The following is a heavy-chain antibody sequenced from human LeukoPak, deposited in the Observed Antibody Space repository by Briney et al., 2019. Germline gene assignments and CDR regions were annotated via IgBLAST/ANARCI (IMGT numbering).Heavy chain of an antibody. Sequence: GGSLRLSCAASGFTFSDYYMSWIRQAPGKGLEWVSYISTSGSAIKYADSVKGRFTISRDNAKNSVYLQMNSLRADDTAVYYCARETSSSWYEDFWGQGTLVTLSS. D-gene: IGHD6-13*01. CDR2: ISTSGSAI. CDR1: GFTFSDYY. J-gene: IGHJ4*02. CDR3: ARETSSSWYEDF. V-gene: IGHV3-11*01.